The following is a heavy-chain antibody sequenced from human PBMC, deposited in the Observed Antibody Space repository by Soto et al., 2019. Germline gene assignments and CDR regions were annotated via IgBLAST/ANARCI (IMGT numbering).Heavy chain of an antibody. CDR3: ARAAPYYYGSGSYQFDY. D-gene: IGHD3-10*01. CDR1: GYTFTGYY. Sequence: GASVKVSCKASGYTFTGYYMHWVRQAPGQGLEWMGWINPNSGGTNYAQKFQGWVTMTRDTSISTAYMELSRLRSDDTAVYYCARAAPYYYGSGSYQFDYWGQGTLVTVSS. CDR2: INPNSGGT. J-gene: IGHJ4*02. V-gene: IGHV1-2*04.